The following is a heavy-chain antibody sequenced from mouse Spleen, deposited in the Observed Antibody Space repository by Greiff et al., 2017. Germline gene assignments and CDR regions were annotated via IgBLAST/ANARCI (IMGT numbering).Heavy chain of an antibody. CDR3: ARGSYRYDEGLDYAMDY. CDR1: GYTFTSYN. D-gene: IGHD2-14*01. J-gene: IGHJ4*01. CDR2: IYPGNGDT. V-gene: IGHV1-12*01. Sequence: QVQLQQSGAELVRPGASVKMSCKASGYTFTSYNMHWVKQTPRQGLEWIGAIYPGNGDTSYNQKFKGKATLTVDKSSSTAYMQLSSLTSEDSAVYFCARGSYRYDEGLDYAMDYWGQGTSVTVSS.